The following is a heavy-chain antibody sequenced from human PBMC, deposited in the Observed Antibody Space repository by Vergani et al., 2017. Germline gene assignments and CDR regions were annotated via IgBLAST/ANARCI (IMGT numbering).Heavy chain of an antibody. CDR3: ARRGDGLQSSLRYFDY. J-gene: IGHJ4*02. V-gene: IGHV1-69*02. D-gene: IGHD4-11*01. CDR2: IIHILGIA. Sequence: QVQLVQSGAEVKKPGSSVKVSCKASGGTFSSYTISWVRQAPGQGLEWMGRIIHILGIANYAQKFQGRVTITADKSTSTAYMELSSLRSEDTAVYYCARRGDGLQSSLRYFDYWGQGTLVTVSS. CDR1: GGTFSSYT.